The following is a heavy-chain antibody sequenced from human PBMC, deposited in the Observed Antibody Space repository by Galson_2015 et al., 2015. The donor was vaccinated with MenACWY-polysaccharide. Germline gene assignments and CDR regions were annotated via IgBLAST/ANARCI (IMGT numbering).Heavy chain of an antibody. CDR1: GGSVSDGVIHH. D-gene: IGHD2-21*02. CDR3: ARGIYCGGDCYSGTDY. J-gene: IGHJ4*02. CDR2: ILGSGST. V-gene: IGHV4-31*03. Sequence: PLSLTCPVSGGSVSDGVIHHWTWLRQHPGRGLEWIGFILGSGSTYVNPSLRSRVSISRDTSKNKFSMGLSSVTGADTAVYYCARGIYCGGDCYSGTDYWGQGTLVTVSS.